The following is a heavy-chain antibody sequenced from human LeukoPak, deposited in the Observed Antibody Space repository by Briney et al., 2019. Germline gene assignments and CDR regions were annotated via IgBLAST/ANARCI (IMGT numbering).Heavy chain of an antibody. V-gene: IGHV3-7*03. D-gene: IGHD6-19*01. Sequence: GGSLRLSCTASGFTFSSHWMTWVRQPPGKGLEWMANIKEDGSVKYYVDSVKGRFTISRDNTKNALYLQMNSLRADDTAVYFCARDSTWLLDYWGQGTLITVSS. CDR3: ARDSTWLLDY. J-gene: IGHJ4*02. CDR2: IKEDGSVK. CDR1: GFTFSSHW.